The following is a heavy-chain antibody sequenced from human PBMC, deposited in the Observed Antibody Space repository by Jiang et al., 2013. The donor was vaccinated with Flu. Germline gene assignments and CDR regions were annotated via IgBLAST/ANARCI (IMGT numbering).Heavy chain of an antibody. Sequence: VQLLESGGGVVQPGRSLRLSCAASGFTFSSYGMHWVRQAPGKGLEWVAVISYDGSNKYYADSVKGRFTISRDNSKNTLYLQMNSLRAEDTAVYYCAKGLGGYNEPVDYWGQGTLVTVSS. J-gene: IGHJ4*02. CDR1: GFTFSSYG. CDR2: ISYDGSNK. V-gene: IGHV3-30*18. D-gene: IGHD5-24*01. CDR3: AKGLGGYNEPVDY.